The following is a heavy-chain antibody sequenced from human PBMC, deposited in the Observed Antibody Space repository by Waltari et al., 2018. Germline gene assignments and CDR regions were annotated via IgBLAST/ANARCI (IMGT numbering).Heavy chain of an antibody. Sequence: QVRLVQSGAEVKKPGSSVKVSCKAFGGSFSSYSINWVRQAPGQGLEWMGGIIPIFGTANYAQKFQGRVTITADESTSTAYMELSSLRSEDTAVYYCARESSLEMATIDYYYGMDVWGQGTTVTVSS. J-gene: IGHJ6*02. V-gene: IGHV1-69*01. CDR3: ARESSLEMATIDYYYGMDV. CDR2: IIPIFGTA. CDR1: GGSFSSYS. D-gene: IGHD5-12*01.